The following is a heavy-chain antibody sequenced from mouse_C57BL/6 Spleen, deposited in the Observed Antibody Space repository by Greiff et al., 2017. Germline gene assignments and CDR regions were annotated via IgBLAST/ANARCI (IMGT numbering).Heavy chain of an antibody. CDR3: VREGDYYGSSPWFAF. CDR2: IRSKSSNYAT. CDR1: GFTFNTYA. V-gene: IGHV10-3*01. Sequence: EVQLVESGGGLVQPKGSLKLSCAASGFTFNTYAMHWVRQAPGKGLEWVARIRSKSSNYATYYADSVKDRFTISRDDSQSMLYLQMNNLKTEDTAMYYGVREGDYYGSSPWFAFWGTGTLVTVSA. D-gene: IGHD1-1*01. J-gene: IGHJ3*01.